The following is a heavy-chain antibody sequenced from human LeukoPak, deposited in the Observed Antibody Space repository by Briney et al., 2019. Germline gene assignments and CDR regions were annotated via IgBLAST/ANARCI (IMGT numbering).Heavy chain of an antibody. J-gene: IGHJ4*02. CDR3: ARDLRDYDFWSGYLPDY. V-gene: IGHV3-23*01. D-gene: IGHD3-3*01. CDR1: GFTFSGYG. CDR2: ISGSGANT. Sequence: GGSLRLSCAASGFTFSGYGMSWVRQAPGKGLEWISGISGSGANTYYADSVKGRFTISRDNSKNTLYLQMNSLRAEDTAVYYCARDLRDYDFWSGYLPDYWGQGTLVTVSS.